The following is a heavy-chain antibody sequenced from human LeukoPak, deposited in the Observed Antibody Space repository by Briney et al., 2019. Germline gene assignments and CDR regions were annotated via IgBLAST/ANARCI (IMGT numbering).Heavy chain of an antibody. CDR3: ARVGAAAGTYFDY. V-gene: IGHV1-2*02. CDR1: GYTFTGYY. Sequence: ASVKVSCKVSGYTFTGYYMHWVRQAPGQGLEWMGWINPNSGGTNYAQKFQGRVTMTRDTSISTAYMELSRLRSDDTAVYYCARVGAAAGTYFDYWGQGTLVTVSS. D-gene: IGHD6-13*01. CDR2: INPNSGGT. J-gene: IGHJ4*02.